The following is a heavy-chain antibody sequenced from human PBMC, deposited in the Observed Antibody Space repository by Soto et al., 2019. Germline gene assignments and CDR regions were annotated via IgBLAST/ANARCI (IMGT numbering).Heavy chain of an antibody. Sequence: QVHLQESGPGLVKPPQTLSLNCTVSGGSVSSGDYYWTWIRQHPGKGLEWIGYISYTGSTYYNPSLESRVSISVDTSRTHFSLRLNSVTAADTAVYYCATTGGYGTPGDYWGQGTLVTVSS. J-gene: IGHJ4*02. V-gene: IGHV4-31*03. D-gene: IGHD5-12*01. CDR2: ISYTGST. CDR1: GGSVSSGDYY. CDR3: ATTGGYGTPGDY.